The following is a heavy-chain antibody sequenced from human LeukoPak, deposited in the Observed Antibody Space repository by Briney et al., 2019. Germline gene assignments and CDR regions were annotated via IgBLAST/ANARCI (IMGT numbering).Heavy chain of an antibody. J-gene: IGHJ6*03. CDR1: GGTFSSYA. Sequence: SVKVSCKASGGTFSSYAISWVRQAPGQGLEWMGGIIPTFGTANYAQKFQGRVTITADESTSTAYMELSSLRSEDTAVYYCARGEGYCSSTSCLYYYYYYMDVWGKGTTVTVSS. CDR3: ARGEGYCSSTSCLYYYYYYMDV. CDR2: IIPTFGTA. V-gene: IGHV1-69*13. D-gene: IGHD2-2*01.